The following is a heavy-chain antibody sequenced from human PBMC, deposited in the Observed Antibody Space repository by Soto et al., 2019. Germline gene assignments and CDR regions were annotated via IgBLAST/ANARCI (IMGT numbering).Heavy chain of an antibody. J-gene: IGHJ5*02. Sequence: SGPTLVNPTQTLTLTCAFSGLSLDTSGVGVGWIRQPPGKALEWLAYIYWDDDKGYSPSLKSRLSITKDTSKNQVVLTMTNMDPVDTGTYYCAHSRXSVVVVAATGWFDPWGQGTLVTVSS. D-gene: IGHD2-15*01. V-gene: IGHV2-5*02. CDR1: GLSLDTSGVG. CDR2: IYWDDDK. CDR3: AHSRXSVVVVAATGWFDP.